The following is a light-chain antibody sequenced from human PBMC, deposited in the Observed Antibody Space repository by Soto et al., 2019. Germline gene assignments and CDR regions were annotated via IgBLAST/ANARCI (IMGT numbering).Light chain of an antibody. J-gene: IGKJ1*01. CDR3: QQYDSFPRT. Sequence: DIQMTQSPSTLSASVGDRVTITCRASQSISSWLAWYQQKPGKAPKLLIYKASSLESGVPSRFSGSGSGTEFTLSNTSLQPDDFATYYCQQYDSFPRTFGQGTKVDIK. V-gene: IGKV1-5*03. CDR1: QSISSW. CDR2: KAS.